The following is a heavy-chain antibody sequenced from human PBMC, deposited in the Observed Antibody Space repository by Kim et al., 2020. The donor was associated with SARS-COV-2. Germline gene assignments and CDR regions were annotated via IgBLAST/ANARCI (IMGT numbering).Heavy chain of an antibody. Sequence: SETLSLTCTVSGGSVSSGSYYWSWIRQPPGKGLEWIGYIYYSGSTNYNPSLKSRVTISVDTSKNQFSLKLSSVTAAYTAVYYCARATQTKLWFGELSADPIHIWGQGTLVTVSS. D-gene: IGHD3-10*01. J-gene: IGHJ4*02. CDR2: IYYSGST. CDR1: GGSVSSGSYY. V-gene: IGHV4-61*01. CDR3: ARATQTKLWFGELSADPIHI.